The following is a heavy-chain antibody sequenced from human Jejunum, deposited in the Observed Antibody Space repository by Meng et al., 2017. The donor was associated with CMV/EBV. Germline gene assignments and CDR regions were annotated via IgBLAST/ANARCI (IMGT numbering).Heavy chain of an antibody. CDR2: ISNSGSAI. Sequence: SFAVSGFTVNPNSVSWVRPAPGKGLEWVSFISNSGSAIKYADSVQGRFTISRDNAKNSLCLQMNSLRAEDTAVYYCVRDTAMIPYWGQGTLVTVSS. J-gene: IGHJ4*02. V-gene: IGHV3-11*04. D-gene: IGHD2-2*01. CDR3: VRDTAMIPY. CDR1: GFTVNPNS.